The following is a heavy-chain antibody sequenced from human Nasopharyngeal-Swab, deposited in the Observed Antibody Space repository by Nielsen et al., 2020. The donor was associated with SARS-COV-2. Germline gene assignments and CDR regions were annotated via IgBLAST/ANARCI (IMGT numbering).Heavy chain of an antibody. CDR1: GGSISNSNNF. Sequence: SETLSLTCSVSGGSISNSNNFWAWIRQPPGKGLEWIDNIFYNGRAYYNASLKSRVTISIDTSKNHFSLKLNSVTAADTATYYCARHESETGDYWGQGHLVTVSA. V-gene: IGHV4-39*01. CDR2: IFYNGRA. J-gene: IGHJ4*02. D-gene: IGHD3-10*01. CDR3: ARHESETGDY.